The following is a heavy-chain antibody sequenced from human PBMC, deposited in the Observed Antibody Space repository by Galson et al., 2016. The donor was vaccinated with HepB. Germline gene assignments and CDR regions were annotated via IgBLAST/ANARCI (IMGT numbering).Heavy chain of an antibody. Sequence: SLRLSCAASGLTVSSDLMTWVRRPPGRGLELVSLFYNGGNIHYADSVKGRFTISRDNSKNTLYLHMSSLRVEYTAVYYCAGSSGSYYGPFDYWGQGTLLTVSS. J-gene: IGHJ4*02. CDR2: FYNGGNI. D-gene: IGHD3-22*01. CDR3: AGSSGSYYGPFDY. V-gene: IGHV3-53*01. CDR1: GLTVSSDL.